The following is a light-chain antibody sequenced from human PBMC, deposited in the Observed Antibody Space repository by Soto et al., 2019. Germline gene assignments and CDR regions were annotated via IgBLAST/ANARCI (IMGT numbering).Light chain of an antibody. Sequence: QSALTQPASVSGSPGQSITISCTGTSSDVGGYNYVSWYQQHPGKAPKLMSYEVSNRPSGVSNRFSGSKSGNTASLTISGLQAEDEADYHCSSYTSSSTSNYVFGTGTKLTVL. V-gene: IGLV2-14*01. J-gene: IGLJ1*01. CDR1: SSDVGGYNY. CDR2: EVS. CDR3: SSYTSSSTSNYV.